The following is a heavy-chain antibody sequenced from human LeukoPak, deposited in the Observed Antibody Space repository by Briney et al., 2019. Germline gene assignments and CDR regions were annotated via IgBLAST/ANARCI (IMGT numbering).Heavy chain of an antibody. J-gene: IGHJ3*02. CDR2: ISGSGDST. V-gene: IGHV3-23*01. D-gene: IGHD1-26*01. CDR3: ARDLAVGATLNAFDI. CDR1: GFTFSSYA. Sequence: PGGSLRLSCAASGFTFSSYAMSWVRQAPGKGLEWVSDISGSGDSTYYADSVKGRFTISRDNAKNSLYLQMNSLRAEDTAVYYCARDLAVGATLNAFDIWGQGTMVTVSS.